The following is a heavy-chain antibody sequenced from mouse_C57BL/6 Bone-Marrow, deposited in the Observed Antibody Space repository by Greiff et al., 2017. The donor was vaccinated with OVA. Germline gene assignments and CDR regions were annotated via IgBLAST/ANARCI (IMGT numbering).Heavy chain of an antibody. J-gene: IGHJ4*01. Sequence: EVMLVESGGDLVKPGGSLKLSCAASGFTFSSYGMSWVRPTPDKRLEWVATISSGGSYTYYPDSVVGRFTISRDNAKNTLYLQMSSLKSEDTAMYYCARHAGGGWLLYYAMDYWGQGTSVTVSS. CDR1: GFTFSSYG. D-gene: IGHD2-3*01. V-gene: IGHV5-6*01. CDR3: ARHAGGGWLLYYAMDY. CDR2: ISSGGSYT.